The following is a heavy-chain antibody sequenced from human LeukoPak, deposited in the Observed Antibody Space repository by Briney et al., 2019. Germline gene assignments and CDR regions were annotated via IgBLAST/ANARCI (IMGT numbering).Heavy chain of an antibody. CDR2: ISSSSSYI. CDR3: AREWGQTVYYYGMDV. J-gene: IGHJ6*02. Sequence: GGSLRLSCAASGFTFSSYSMNWVRQAPGKGLEWVSSISSSSSYIYYADPVKGRFTISRDNAKNSLYLQMNSLRAEDTAVYYCAREWGQTVYYYGMDVWGQGTTVTVSS. CDR1: GFTFSSYS. V-gene: IGHV3-21*01. D-gene: IGHD1-26*01.